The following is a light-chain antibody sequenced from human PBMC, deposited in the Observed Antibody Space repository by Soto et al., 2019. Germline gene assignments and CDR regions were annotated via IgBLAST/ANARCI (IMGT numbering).Light chain of an antibody. CDR2: EVN. V-gene: IGLV2-8*01. CDR3: SSYAGSNNYV. CDR1: SSDVGNYDS. Sequence: QSVLTQPPSASGSPGQSVTISCTGTSSDVGNYDSVSWYQHHPGKATQAVIYEVNKRPSGVPDRFSGSKSGNTASLTVSGLQAEDEADYYCSSYAGSNNYVFGTGTKLTVL. J-gene: IGLJ1*01.